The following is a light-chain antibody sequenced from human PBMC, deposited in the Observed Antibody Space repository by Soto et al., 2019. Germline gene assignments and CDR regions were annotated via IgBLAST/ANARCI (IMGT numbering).Light chain of an antibody. CDR2: KVS. V-gene: IGKV2-30*02. CDR3: MQGTHWPPI. Sequence: DVVLTQTPLSLPVTLGQPASISCTSNQSLVHSDGNTYFSWLQQRPGQSPRRLIYKVSNRDSGVPDRFSGSGSGTDFTLKITRVEAEDVGVYYCMQGTHWPPIFGPGTKVDIK. J-gene: IGKJ3*01. CDR1: QSLVHSDGNTY.